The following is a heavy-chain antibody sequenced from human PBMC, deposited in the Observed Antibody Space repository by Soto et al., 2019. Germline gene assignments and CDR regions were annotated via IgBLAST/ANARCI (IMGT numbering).Heavy chain of an antibody. CDR1: GGSISSYY. CDR3: ARAMGVLRFLEWDSDYGMDV. V-gene: IGHV4-59*01. J-gene: IGHJ6*02. Sequence: SETLSLTCTVSGGSISSYYWSWIRQPPGKGLEWIGYIYYSGSTNYNPSLKSRVTISVDTSKNQFSLKLSSVTAADTAVYYCARAMGVLRFLEWDSDYGMDVWGQGTTVTVSS. CDR2: IYYSGST. D-gene: IGHD3-3*01.